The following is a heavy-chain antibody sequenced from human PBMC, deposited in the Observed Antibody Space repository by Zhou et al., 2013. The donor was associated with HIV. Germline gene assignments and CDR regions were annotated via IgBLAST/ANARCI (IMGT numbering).Heavy chain of an antibody. J-gene: IGHJ4*02. D-gene: IGHD5-12*01. CDR1: GDRFGTYA. V-gene: IGHV1-8*02. Sequence: QVQLEQSGAEVKKPGSSVRVSCRASGDRFGTYAMNWVRQAPGQGLEYMGWMNPNNANTASAQRFQGRITMTRTTSMSTAYLELSSLTSEDTAVYYCVRGRYDLVYWGQGTLVTVSS. CDR2: MNPNNANT. CDR3: VRGRYDLVY.